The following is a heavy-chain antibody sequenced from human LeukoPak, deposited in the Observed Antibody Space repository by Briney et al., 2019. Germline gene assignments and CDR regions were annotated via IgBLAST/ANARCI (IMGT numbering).Heavy chain of an antibody. CDR1: GGSFSGYY. CDR2: IYYSGNT. D-gene: IGHD6-19*01. V-gene: IGHV4-34*01. Sequence: SSETLSLTCAVYGGSFSGYYWSWIRQPPGKGLEWIGSIYYSGNTYYNPSLKSRVTISVDTSKNQFSLKLSSVTAADTAVYYCARDFIPVAGRPRYFDVWGRGTLVTVSS. J-gene: IGHJ2*01. CDR3: ARDFIPVAGRPRYFDV.